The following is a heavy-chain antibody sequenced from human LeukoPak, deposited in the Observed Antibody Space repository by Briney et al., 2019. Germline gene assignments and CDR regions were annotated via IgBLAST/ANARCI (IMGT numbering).Heavy chain of an antibody. CDR1: GGSFSGYY. CDR3: ARGSRLTPTVIVVVPAAIRRGWFDP. CDR2: INHSGST. J-gene: IGHJ5*02. Sequence: PSETLSLTCAVYGGSFSGYYWSWIRQPPGKGLEWIGEINHSGSTNYNPSLKSRVTISVDTSKNQFSLKLSSVTAADTAVYYCARGSRLTPTVIVVVPAAIRRGWFDPWGLGTLVTVAS. V-gene: IGHV4-34*01. D-gene: IGHD2-2*02.